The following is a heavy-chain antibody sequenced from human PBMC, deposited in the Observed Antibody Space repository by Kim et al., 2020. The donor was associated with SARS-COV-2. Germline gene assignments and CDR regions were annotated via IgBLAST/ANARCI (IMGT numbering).Heavy chain of an antibody. CDR1: GYSFTSYW. D-gene: IGHD3-9*01. J-gene: IGHJ4*02. V-gene: IGHV5-10-1*01. Sequence: GESLKISCKGSGYSFTSYWISWVRQMPGKGLEWMGRIDPSDSYTNYSPSFQGHVTISADKSISTAYLQWSSLKASDTAMYYCARHMYYDILTGYYTNFDYWGQGTLVTVSS. CDR3: ARHMYYDILTGYYTNFDY. CDR2: IDPSDSYT.